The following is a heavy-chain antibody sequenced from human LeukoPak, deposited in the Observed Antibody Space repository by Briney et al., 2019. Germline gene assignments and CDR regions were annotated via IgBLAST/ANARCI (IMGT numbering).Heavy chain of an antibody. Sequence: ASVKVSCKASGYTFTDYGLSWVRQAPGQGLEWMGWISTYNGDTNYAQKLQGRVTMTTDTSTSTVYMELRSLRSDDTAMYYCARDGVVLVSFGDSPDYSPDYSYYGMDVWGQGTTVTVSS. CDR2: ISTYNGDT. V-gene: IGHV1-18*01. CDR3: ARDGVVLVSFGDSPDYSPDYSYYGMDV. J-gene: IGHJ6*02. CDR1: GYTFTDYG. D-gene: IGHD3-10*01.